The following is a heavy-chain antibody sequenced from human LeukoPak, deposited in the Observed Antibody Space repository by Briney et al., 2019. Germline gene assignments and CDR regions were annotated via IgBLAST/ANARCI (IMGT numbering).Heavy chain of an antibody. CDR1: GGSISSYY. CDR3: AREFPYSGSYYRRSYYYYMDV. V-gene: IGHV4-4*07. CDR2: IYTSGST. J-gene: IGHJ6*03. Sequence: SETLSLTCTVSGGSISSYYWSWIRQPAGKGLEWIGRIYTSGSTNYNPSLKSRVTMSVDPSKNQFSLNLSSVTAADTTVYYCAREFPYSGSYYRRSYYYYMDVWGKGTTVTVSS. D-gene: IGHD1-26*01.